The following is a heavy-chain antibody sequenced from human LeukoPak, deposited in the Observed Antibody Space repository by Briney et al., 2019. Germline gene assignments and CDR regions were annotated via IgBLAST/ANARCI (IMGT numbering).Heavy chain of an antibody. D-gene: IGHD1-1*01. CDR1: GGSISTYY. CDR3: ARQWKY. Sequence: SETLSLTCTVSGGSISTYYWNWIRQPPGKGLEWIGYIYHSGSTNYNPSLQSRVTISVDTSKNQFSLNLNSVTAADTAVYYCARQWKYWGQGALVTVSS. CDR2: IYHSGST. J-gene: IGHJ4*02. V-gene: IGHV4-59*01.